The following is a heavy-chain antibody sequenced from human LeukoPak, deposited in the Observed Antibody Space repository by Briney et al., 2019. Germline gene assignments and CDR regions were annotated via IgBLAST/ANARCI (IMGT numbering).Heavy chain of an antibody. J-gene: IGHJ4*02. CDR1: GFTFSSYG. Sequence: GGTLRLSCAASGFTFSSYGMSWVRQAPGTGLEWVSAISGSGGSTYYADSVKGRFTISRDNSKNTLYLQMNSLRAEDTAVYYCAKVGHSDGYDGDGYYFDYWGQGTLVTVSS. D-gene: IGHD5-18*01. CDR3: AKVGHSDGYDGDGYYFDY. V-gene: IGHV3-23*01. CDR2: ISGSGGST.